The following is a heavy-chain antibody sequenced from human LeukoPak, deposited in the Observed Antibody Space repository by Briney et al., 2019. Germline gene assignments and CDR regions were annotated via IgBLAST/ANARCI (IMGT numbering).Heavy chain of an antibody. CDR1: GGSISSGDYY. Sequence: SETLSLTCTVSGGSISSGDYYWSWIRQPPGKGLEWIGYIYYSGSTNYNPSLKSRVTISVDTSKNQFSLKLSSVTAADTAVYYCARHFDSSSYYFDYWGQGTLVTVSS. CDR2: IYYSGST. CDR3: ARHFDSSSYYFDY. J-gene: IGHJ4*02. V-gene: IGHV4-61*08. D-gene: IGHD6-6*01.